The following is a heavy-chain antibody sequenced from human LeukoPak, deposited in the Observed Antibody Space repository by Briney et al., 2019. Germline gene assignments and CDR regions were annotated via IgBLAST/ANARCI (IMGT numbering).Heavy chain of an antibody. CDR1: GFMFSRYW. CDR2: IRQDGTTK. J-gene: IGHJ2*01. D-gene: IGHD3-10*02. Sequence: GGSLRLSCAASGFMFSRYWMSWVRQAPGKGLEWVANIRQDGTTKSYVDSVRGRFTSSRHDDQKSLYLQMNSLGSDDMALYFCARHVVLGRFVKYFDLWGRGALVTVSS. CDR3: ARHVVLGRFVKYFDL. V-gene: IGHV3-7*04.